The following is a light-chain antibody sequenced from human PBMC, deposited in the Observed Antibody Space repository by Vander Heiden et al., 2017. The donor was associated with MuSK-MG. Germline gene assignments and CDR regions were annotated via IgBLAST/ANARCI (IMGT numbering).Light chain of an antibody. Sequence: AIRMTQSPSSFSASTGDRVTITCRASQGISSYLAWYQQKPGKAPKLLIYAASTLQSGVPSRFSGSGSGTDFTLTISCLQSEDFAAYYCQQDDSYPLLTFGGGTKVEIK. V-gene: IGKV1-8*01. CDR1: QGISSY. CDR3: QQDDSYPLLT. J-gene: IGKJ4*01. CDR2: AAS.